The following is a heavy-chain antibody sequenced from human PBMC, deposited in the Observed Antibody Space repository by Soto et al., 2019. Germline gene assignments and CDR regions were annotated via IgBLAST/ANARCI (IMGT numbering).Heavy chain of an antibody. CDR2: IYFRGST. D-gene: IGHD7-27*01. Sequence: PSETLSLTCSVSGDSINSDKYYWGWIRQPPGKGLEWIGNIYFRGSTNYNPSLQSRVTISVDTSKNQFSLKLSSVTAADTAVYYCARHAANWGYYFDYWGQGTLVTVSS. CDR1: GDSINSDKYY. J-gene: IGHJ4*02. CDR3: ARHAANWGYYFDY. V-gene: IGHV4-39*01.